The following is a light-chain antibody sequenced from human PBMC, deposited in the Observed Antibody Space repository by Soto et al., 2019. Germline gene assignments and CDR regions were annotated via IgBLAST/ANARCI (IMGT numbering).Light chain of an antibody. J-gene: IGKJ2*01. V-gene: IGKV3-20*01. CDR1: QSVSSSY. Sequence: EIVLTQSPGTLSLSPGERATLSCRASQSVSSSYLAWYQQKPGQAPRLLIYGASSSATGIPDRFSGSGSGTDFTLSISRLEPEDFAVYYCQQYGSSPSYTFVQGTKLEIK. CDR3: QQYGSSPSYT. CDR2: GAS.